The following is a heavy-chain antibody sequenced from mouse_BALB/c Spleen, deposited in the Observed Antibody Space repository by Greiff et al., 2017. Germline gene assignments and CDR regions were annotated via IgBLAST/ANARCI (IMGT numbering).Heavy chain of an antibody. CDR2: INPSNGRT. D-gene: IGHD3-3*01. CDR1: GYTFTSYW. CDR3: ARGGRDFDY. V-gene: IGHV1S81*02. J-gene: IGHJ2*01. Sequence: VQLQQPGAELVKPGASVKLSCKASGYTFTSYWMHWVKQRPGQGLEWIGEINPSNGRTNYNEKFKSKATLTVDKSSSTAYMQLSSLTSEDSAVYYCARGGRDFDYWGQGTTLTVSS.